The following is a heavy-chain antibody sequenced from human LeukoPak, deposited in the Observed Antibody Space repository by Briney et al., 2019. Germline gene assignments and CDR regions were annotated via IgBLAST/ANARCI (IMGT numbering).Heavy chain of an antibody. D-gene: IGHD2-2*01. V-gene: IGHV3-48*04. CDR1: GFTFSTYS. Sequence: PPGGSLRLSCAASGFTFSTYSMNWVRQAPGKGLEWVSYISTSSGTMYYADSVKGRFTISRDNAQNSLYLQMNSLRAEDTAVYYCARDARIGYCSSTSCYDFPLGAPAAKNDYWGQGTLVTVSS. CDR2: ISTSSGTM. J-gene: IGHJ4*02. CDR3: ARDARIGYCSSTSCYDFPLGAPAAKNDY.